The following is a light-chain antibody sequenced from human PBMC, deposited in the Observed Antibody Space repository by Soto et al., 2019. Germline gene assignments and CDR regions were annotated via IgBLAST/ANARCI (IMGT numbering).Light chain of an antibody. CDR3: QQYGRSLYT. V-gene: IGKV3-20*01. Sequence: EIVLTQSPGTLSLSPGERATLSCRASQSVSSSYLAWYQQKPGQAPRLLIYGASSRATGIPDRFSGSGSGTDFTLTLSRLEPEDFAVYYCQQYGRSLYTFGQGTKLEIK. CDR2: GAS. J-gene: IGKJ2*01. CDR1: QSVSSSY.